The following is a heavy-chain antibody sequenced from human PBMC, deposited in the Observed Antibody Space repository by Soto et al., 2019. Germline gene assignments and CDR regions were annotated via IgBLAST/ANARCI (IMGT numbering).Heavy chain of an antibody. CDR3: ARDSHVGSGWQLTADY. Sequence: PGGSLRLSCATSGFTFGNYAMSWVRQAPGKGLEWVSGITGGDGFTNYADPVKGRFTISRDNSWNTLYLQLNSLRAEDTAVYYCARDSHVGSGWQLTADYWGQGTLVTVSS. J-gene: IGHJ4*02. CDR1: GFTFGNYA. CDR2: ITGGDGFT. D-gene: IGHD6-19*01. V-gene: IGHV3-23*01.